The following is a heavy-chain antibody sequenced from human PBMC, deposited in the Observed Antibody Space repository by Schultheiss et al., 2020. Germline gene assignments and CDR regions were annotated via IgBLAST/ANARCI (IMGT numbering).Heavy chain of an antibody. Sequence: SQTLSLTCAVYGGSFSGYYWSWIRQPPGKGLEWIGEINHSGSTNYNPSLKSRITMSVDTSKNQFYLKLSSVTAADTAVYYCARGRGVAAAGTDYYGMDVWGQGTTVTVSS. V-gene: IGHV4-34*10. D-gene: IGHD6-13*01. CDR1: GGSFSGYY. J-gene: IGHJ6*02. CDR2: INHSGST. CDR3: ARGRGVAAAGTDYYGMDV.